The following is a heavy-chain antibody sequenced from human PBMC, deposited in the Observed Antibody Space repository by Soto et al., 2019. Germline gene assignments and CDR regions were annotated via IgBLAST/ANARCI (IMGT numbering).Heavy chain of an antibody. CDR2: IIHTGST. V-gene: IGHV4-34*12. CDR1: GGSFRGYY. J-gene: IGHJ3*02. D-gene: IGHD3-3*02. Sequence: PSETLSLTCAVYGGSFRGYYWTWIRQPPGKGLEWIGEIIHTGSTNYNPSLESRVTISVDTSEKQFSLKLSSVTAADTAVYHCARARIPFSGALDIWGQGTVVTVSS. CDR3: ARARIPFSGALDI.